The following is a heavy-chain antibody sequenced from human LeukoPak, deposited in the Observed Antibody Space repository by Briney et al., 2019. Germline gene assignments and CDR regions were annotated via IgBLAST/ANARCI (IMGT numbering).Heavy chain of an antibody. V-gene: IGHV4-59*01. CDR3: ARGAYYGSGSYYFDY. CDR2: IYYSGST. CDR1: GGSISSYY. J-gene: IGHJ4*02. Sequence: PSETLSLTCTVSGGSISSYYWSWIRQPPGKGLEWIGYIYYSGSTNYNPSLKSRVTISVDTSKNQFSLKLSSVTAADTAVYYCARGAYYGSGSYYFDYWGQGTLVTVSS. D-gene: IGHD3-10*01.